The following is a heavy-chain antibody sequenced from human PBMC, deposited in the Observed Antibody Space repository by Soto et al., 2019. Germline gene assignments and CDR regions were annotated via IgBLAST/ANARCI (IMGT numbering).Heavy chain of an antibody. CDR3: ASDRINSTRRANYGMDV. CDR1: GYTFTSYG. V-gene: IGHV1-18*04. Sequence: SLKVSCKASGYTFTSYGISWVRQAPGQGLEWMGWISAYNGNTNYAQKLQGRVTMTTDTSTSTAYMELRSLRSDDTAVYYCASDRINSTRRANYGMDVWGQGTTVTVYS. D-gene: IGHD2-15*01. J-gene: IGHJ6*02. CDR2: ISAYNGNT.